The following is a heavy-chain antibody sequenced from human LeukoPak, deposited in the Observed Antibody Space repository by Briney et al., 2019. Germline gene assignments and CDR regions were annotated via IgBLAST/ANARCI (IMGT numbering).Heavy chain of an antibody. CDR1: GFTFSSYS. Sequence: GGSLRLSCAASGFTFSSYSMNWVRQAPGKGLEWVSYITSGSDTTHYADSVKGRFTISRDNAKTPLYLQMSSLRAEDTAVYYCVRDTPRTYHLWGQGTLVTVSS. CDR2: ITSGSDTT. CDR3: VRDTPRTYHL. J-gene: IGHJ5*02. V-gene: IGHV3-48*01.